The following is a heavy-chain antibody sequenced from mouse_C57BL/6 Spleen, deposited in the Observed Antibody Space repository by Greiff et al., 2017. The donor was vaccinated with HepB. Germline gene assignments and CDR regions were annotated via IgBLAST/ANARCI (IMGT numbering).Heavy chain of an antibody. D-gene: IGHD1-1*01. V-gene: IGHV1-66*01. J-gene: IGHJ1*03. CDR2: IYPGSGNT. CDR3: ARGGTTGYWYFDV. Sequence: QVHVKQSGPELVKPGASVKISCKASGYSFTSYYIHWVKQRPGQGLEWIGWIYPGSGNTKYNEKFKGKATLTADTSSSTAYLQLSSLTSEDSAVYYCARGGTTGYWYFDVWGTGTTVTVSS. CDR1: GYSFTSYY.